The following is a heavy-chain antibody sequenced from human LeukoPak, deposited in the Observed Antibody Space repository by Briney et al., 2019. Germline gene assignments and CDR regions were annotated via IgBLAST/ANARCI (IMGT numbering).Heavy chain of an antibody. CDR1: GGSSSGYY. D-gene: IGHD3-22*01. Sequence: PSETLSLTCAVYGGSSSGYYWSWIRQPPGKGLEWIGEINHSGGTNYNPSLKSRVTISVDTSKNQFSLKLSSVTAADTAVYYCARLWLSQRYYYYYYYMDVWGKGTTVTVSS. J-gene: IGHJ6*03. V-gene: IGHV4-34*01. CDR2: INHSGGT. CDR3: ARLWLSQRYYYYYYYMDV.